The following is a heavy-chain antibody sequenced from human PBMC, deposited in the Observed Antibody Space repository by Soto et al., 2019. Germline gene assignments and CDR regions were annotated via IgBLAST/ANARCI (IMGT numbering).Heavy chain of an antibody. V-gene: IGHV3-23*01. Sequence: AGGSLRLSCAASGFTFSSYAMGWVRQAPGKGLEWVSVISTSGGLTYYTDSVKGRFTISRDNSKNTLYLQMNSLRAEDTALYYCAKDYSTVTTDPLSVVLFDYWGQGALVTVSS. CDR1: GFTFSSYA. J-gene: IGHJ4*02. CDR3: AKDYSTVTTDPLSVVLFDY. D-gene: IGHD4-17*01. CDR2: ISTSGGLT.